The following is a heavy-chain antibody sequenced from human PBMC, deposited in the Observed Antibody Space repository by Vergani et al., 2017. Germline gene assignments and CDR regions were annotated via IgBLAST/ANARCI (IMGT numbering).Heavy chain of an antibody. V-gene: IGHV3-23*01. CDR3: AKDPYNWNDDLVWDY. D-gene: IGHD1-20*01. Sequence: VQLQESGPGLVKPSETLSLTCTVSGGSISSYYWSWIRQPPGKGLEWVSAISGSGGSTYYADSVKGRFTISRDNSKNTLYLQMNSLRAEDTAVYYCAKDPYNWNDDLVWDYWGQGTLVTVSS. CDR2: ISGSGGST. J-gene: IGHJ4*02. CDR1: GGSISSYY.